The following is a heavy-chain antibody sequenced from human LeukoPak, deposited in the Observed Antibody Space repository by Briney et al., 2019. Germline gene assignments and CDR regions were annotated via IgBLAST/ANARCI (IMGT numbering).Heavy chain of an antibody. Sequence: GRSLRLSCAASGFTFDDYAMHWVRHARGKGLEWVSGISWKSGSIIYAHSVKGRFTISRDNAKNSLYVQMNSQRAEDMALYYCAKGSLPVGVVPSDAFDIWGQGTMVTVSS. V-gene: IGHV3-9*03. CDR1: GFTFDDYA. CDR2: ISWKSGSI. J-gene: IGHJ3*02. D-gene: IGHD3-3*01. CDR3: AKGSLPVGVVPSDAFDI.